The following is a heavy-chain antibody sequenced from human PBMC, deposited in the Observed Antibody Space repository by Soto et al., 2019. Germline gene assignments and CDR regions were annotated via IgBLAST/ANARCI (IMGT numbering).Heavy chain of an antibody. CDR1: GISVSDNY. J-gene: IGHJ5*02. Sequence: VQLVESGGDSVQPGGSLRLSCVVSGISVSDNYMAWVRQAPGKGLEWVSFIYVGGSTYYADSVKGRFTISRDNSENAVYLQMHTLRVDDTAVYYCATSTTAIWNWFDPWGQGTLVTVSS. V-gene: IGHV3-66*01. CDR2: IYVGGST. CDR3: ATSTTAIWNWFDP.